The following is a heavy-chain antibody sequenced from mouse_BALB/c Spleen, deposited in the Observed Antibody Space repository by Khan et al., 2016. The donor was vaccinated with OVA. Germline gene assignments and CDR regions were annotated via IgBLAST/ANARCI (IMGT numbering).Heavy chain of an antibody. CDR3: ATLYGNEPY. D-gene: IGHD2-1*01. J-gene: IGHJ3*01. CDR1: GFSLTNYG. CDR2: IWAGGST. V-gene: IGHV2-9*02. Sequence: QVQLQQSGPGLVAPSQSLSITCTVSGFSLTNYGLHWLRQPPGKGLKWLGVIWAGGSTNYNSALVSRLSISKDNSKGQVFLKMNSLQTDDTAMYYCATLYGNEPYWGQGTLVTVSA.